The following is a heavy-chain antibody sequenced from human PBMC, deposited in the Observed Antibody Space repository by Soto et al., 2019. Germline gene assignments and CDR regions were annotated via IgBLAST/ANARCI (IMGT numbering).Heavy chain of an antibody. Sequence: GGSLRLSCAASGFTVSSNYMSWVRQAPGKGLEWVSVIYSGGSTYYADSEKGRFTISRHNSKNTLYLQMNSLSAEETAVDYCARVEATFYYFDYWGQGTLVTVSS. D-gene: IGHD5-12*01. J-gene: IGHJ4*02. CDR2: IYSGGST. V-gene: IGHV3-53*04. CDR1: GFTVSSNY. CDR3: ARVEATFYYFDY.